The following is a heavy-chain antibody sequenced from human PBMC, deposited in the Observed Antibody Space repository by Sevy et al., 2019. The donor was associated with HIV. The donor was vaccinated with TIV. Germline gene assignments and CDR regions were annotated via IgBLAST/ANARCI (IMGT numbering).Heavy chain of an antibody. CDR1: GFKFRSYW. CDR3: ASGDDSSGSDFDY. V-gene: IGHV3-7*01. D-gene: IGHD3-22*01. J-gene: IGHJ4*02. CDR2: IKQDGSET. Sequence: GGSLRLSCAGSGFKFRSYWMNWVRQAPGRGLEWVASIKQDGSETKYADSLEGRFTISRDNAKNSVYLQMNSLRVEDAAVYYCASGDDSSGSDFDYWGQGALVTVSS.